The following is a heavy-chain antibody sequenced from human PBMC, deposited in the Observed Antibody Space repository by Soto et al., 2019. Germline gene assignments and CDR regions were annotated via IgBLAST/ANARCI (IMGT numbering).Heavy chain of an antibody. Sequence: QVQLVQSGAEVKKPGASVKVSCKASGYTFTSYGINWVRQAPGRGIEWMGWINPGNGNTKYSQQFQGRVIIDRDTSASTAYMELSSLRSEDTAVYYCARGGYFDSSNYLAYWGLGTLVTVSS. V-gene: IGHV1-3*01. J-gene: IGHJ4*02. CDR2: INPGNGNT. CDR3: ARGGYFDSSNYLAY. D-gene: IGHD3-22*01. CDR1: GYTFTSYG.